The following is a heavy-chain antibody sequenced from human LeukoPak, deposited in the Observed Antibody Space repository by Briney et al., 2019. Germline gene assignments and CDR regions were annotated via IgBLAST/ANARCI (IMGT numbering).Heavy chain of an antibody. Sequence: KTSETLSLTCTVSGGSISSYYWSWIRQPAGKGPECIGRIYTSGSTNYNPSLKSRVTMSVDTSKNQFSLKLSSMTAADTAVYYCARDSASAIVPAAVKYYYYYMDVWGKGTTVTVSS. CDR3: ARDSASAIVPAAVKYYYYYMDV. CDR1: GGSISSYY. J-gene: IGHJ6*03. D-gene: IGHD2-2*01. CDR2: IYTSGST. V-gene: IGHV4-4*07.